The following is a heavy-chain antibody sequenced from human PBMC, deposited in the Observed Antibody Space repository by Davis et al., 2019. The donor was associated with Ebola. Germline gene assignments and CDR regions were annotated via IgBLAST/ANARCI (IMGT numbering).Heavy chain of an antibody. D-gene: IGHD3-10*01. J-gene: IGHJ6*03. CDR1: GGTFSSYA. CDR3: ARGQREGRHYYYYMDV. CDR2: IIPIFGTA. Sequence: SVKVSCKASGGTFSSYAISWVRQAPGQGLEWMGGIIPIFGTANYAQKFQGRVTITADESTSTAYMELSSLRSEDTAVYYCARGQREGRHYYYYMDVWGKGTTVTVSS. V-gene: IGHV1-69*13.